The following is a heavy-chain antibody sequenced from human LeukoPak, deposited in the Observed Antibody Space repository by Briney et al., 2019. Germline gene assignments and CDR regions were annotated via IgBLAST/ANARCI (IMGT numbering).Heavy chain of an antibody. CDR2: ISYDGSNK. CDR1: GFTVSSNY. D-gene: IGHD4-17*01. CDR3: ARVGLHDYAWIDP. J-gene: IGHJ5*02. V-gene: IGHV3-30-3*01. Sequence: GGSLRLSCAASGFTVSSNYMSWVRQAPGKGLEWVAVISYDGSNKYYADSVKGRFTISRDNSKNTLYLQMNSLRAEDTAVYYCARVGLHDYAWIDPWGQGTLVTVSS.